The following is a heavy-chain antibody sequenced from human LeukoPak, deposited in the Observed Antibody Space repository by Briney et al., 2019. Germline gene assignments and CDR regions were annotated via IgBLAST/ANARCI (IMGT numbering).Heavy chain of an antibody. CDR2: IYTSGST. CDR1: GGSISSGSYY. J-gene: IGHJ6*03. Sequence: SETLSLTFTVSGGSISSGSYYWSWIRQPAGKGLEWIGRIYTSGSTNYNPSLKSRVTISVDTSKNQFSLKLSSVAAADTAVYYCARGGYYYYYMDVWGKGTTVTVSS. V-gene: IGHV4-61*02. CDR3: ARGGYYYYYMDV.